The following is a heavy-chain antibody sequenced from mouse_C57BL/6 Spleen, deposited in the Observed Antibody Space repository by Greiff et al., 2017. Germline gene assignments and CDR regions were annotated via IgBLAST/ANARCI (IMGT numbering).Heavy chain of an antibody. J-gene: IGHJ4*01. CDR3: ASQNVWGRYSNYEGYAMYY. D-gene: IGHD2-5*01. V-gene: IGHV1-47*01. CDR1: GYTFTTYP. CDR2: FHPYNDDT. Sequence: QVQLQQSGAELVKPGASVKMSCKASGYTFTTYPIEWMKQNHGKSLEWIGNFHPYNDDTKYNEKFKGKATLTVEKSSSTVYLELSRLTSDDSAVYYCASQNVWGRYSNYEGYAMYYWGQGTSVTVYS.